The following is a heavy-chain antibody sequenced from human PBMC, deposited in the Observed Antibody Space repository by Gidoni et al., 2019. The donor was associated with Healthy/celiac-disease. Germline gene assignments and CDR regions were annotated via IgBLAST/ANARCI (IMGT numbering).Heavy chain of an antibody. CDR1: GGPFSSYA. CDR3: ARDRYCSSTSCYAWFDP. J-gene: IGHJ5*02. V-gene: IGHV1-69*06. Sequence: QVQLVQSGAEVKKPGSSVKVSCNASGGPFSSYAISWVRQAPGQGLEWMGGIIPIFGTANYAQKFQGRVTITADKSTSTAYMELSSLRSEDTAVYYCARDRYCSSTSCYAWFDPWGQGTLVTVSS. CDR2: IIPIFGTA. D-gene: IGHD2-2*01.